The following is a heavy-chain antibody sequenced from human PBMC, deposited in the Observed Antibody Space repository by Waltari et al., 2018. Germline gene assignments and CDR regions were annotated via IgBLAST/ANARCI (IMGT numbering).Heavy chain of an antibody. V-gene: IGHV3-15*01. CDR3: TTRAPPYCDCPLDY. Sequence: EVHLVESGGGLVKPGGSLRLSCVASGLTFTDAWMPWVRQVPGRGREWVGRIKSRTDGGEAEYTEPVEGRFTSARDDSRNTLYLQMNSLKTEDTAVYYCTTRAPPYCDCPLDYWGQGTLVTVSS. CDR2: IKSRTDGGEA. D-gene: IGHD2-21*01. J-gene: IGHJ4*02. CDR1: GLTFTDAW.